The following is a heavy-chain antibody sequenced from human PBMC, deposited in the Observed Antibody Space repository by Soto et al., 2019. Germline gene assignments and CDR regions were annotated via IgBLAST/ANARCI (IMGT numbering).Heavy chain of an antibody. CDR3: ARRSVSETNYFDP. CDR2: FFWDDDK. CDR1: GFSLRTNEMG. V-gene: IGHV2-5*02. Sequence: QITLKESGPTLVKPTQTLTLTCTFSGFSLRTNEMGVGWIRQLPGKALEWLALFFWDDDKHTNPSLSARLTIPKDTSKNQVVLTMTNMEPVDTATYYCARRSVSETNYFDPWGQGILVTVSS. J-gene: IGHJ5*02.